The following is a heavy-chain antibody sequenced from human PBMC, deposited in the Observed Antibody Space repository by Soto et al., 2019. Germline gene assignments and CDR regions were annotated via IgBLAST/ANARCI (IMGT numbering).Heavy chain of an antibody. D-gene: IGHD3-22*01. CDR1: GFSFSSYA. CDR3: AKLSDMYVVVIHCDY. CDR2: YSGSGDTT. Sequence: EVQMLESGGGLVQPGGSLRLSCAASGFSFSSYAMSWVRQAPGKGLEWVSAYSGSGDTTYYAESVKGRFTISRDNSKNTLYLQMNSLRAEDTAVYYCAKLSDMYVVVIHCDYWGQGTLVTVSS. J-gene: IGHJ4*02. V-gene: IGHV3-23*01.